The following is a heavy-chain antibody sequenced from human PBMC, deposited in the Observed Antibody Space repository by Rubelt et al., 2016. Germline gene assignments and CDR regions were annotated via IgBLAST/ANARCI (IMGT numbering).Heavy chain of an antibody. CDR2: IYPDDSDT. D-gene: IGHD1-26*01. CDR3: ARHPKIAGGTLWFDP. V-gene: IGHV5-51*07. Sequence: VENSGDSLKISCKGSGFRFTNFWIGWMHQLPGKGLEWMGVIYPDDSDTTYRPSFQGQVTISADKTISTAYLQWSSLKASDTGVYYCARHPKIAGGTLWFDPWGQGTLVTVSS. CDR1: GFRFTNFW. J-gene: IGHJ5*02.